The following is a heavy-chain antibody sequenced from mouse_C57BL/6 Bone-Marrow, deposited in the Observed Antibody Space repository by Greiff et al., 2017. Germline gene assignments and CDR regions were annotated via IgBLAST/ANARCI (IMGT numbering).Heavy chain of an antibody. Sequence: VQLQQSGAELARPGASVKLSCKASGYTFTSYGISWVKQRTGQGLEWIGEIYPRSGNTYYNEKFKGKATLTADKSSRTAYMELRSLTSEDSAVYVCERRRYYDSSYAMDYWGQGTSVTVSS. CDR2: IYPRSGNT. CDR3: ERRRYYDSSYAMDY. J-gene: IGHJ4*01. CDR1: GYTFTSYG. V-gene: IGHV1-81*01. D-gene: IGHD1-1*01.